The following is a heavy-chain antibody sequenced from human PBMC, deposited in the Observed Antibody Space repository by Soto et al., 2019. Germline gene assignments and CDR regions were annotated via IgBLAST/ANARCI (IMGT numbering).Heavy chain of an antibody. V-gene: IGHV4-30-2*01. Sequence: QLQLQESGSGLVKPSQTLSLTCAVSGGSISSGGYSWSWIRQPPGKGLEWIGYIYHSGSTYYNPSLRSRVTISVDRSKNQFSLKLSSVTAADTAVYYCARRRPDNWFDPWGQGTLFTVSS. J-gene: IGHJ5*02. D-gene: IGHD6-25*01. CDR2: IYHSGST. CDR3: ARRRPDNWFDP. CDR1: GGSISSGGYS.